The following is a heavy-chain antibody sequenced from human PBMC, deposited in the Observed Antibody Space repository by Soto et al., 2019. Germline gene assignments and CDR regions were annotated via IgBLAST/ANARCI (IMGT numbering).Heavy chain of an antibody. V-gene: IGHV1-58*01. CDR2: IVVGSGNT. J-gene: IGHJ4*02. CDR3: AAVDYYDSSGLDY. Sequence: VASVKVSCKASGFTFTSSAVQWVRQARGQRLEWIGWIVVGSGNTNYAQKFQERVTITRDMSTSTAYMELSSLRSEDTAVYYCAAVDYYDSSGLDYWGQGTLVTVSS. D-gene: IGHD3-22*01. CDR1: GFTFTSSA.